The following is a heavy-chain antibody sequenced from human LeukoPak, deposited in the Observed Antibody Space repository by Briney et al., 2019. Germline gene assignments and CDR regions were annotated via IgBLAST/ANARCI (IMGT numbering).Heavy chain of an antibody. J-gene: IGHJ6*03. CDR1: GGSISSGDYY. CDR3: ASLGYSYPYVDYYYMDV. CDR2: IYYSGST. V-gene: IGHV4-30-4*01. Sequence: SQTLSLTCTVSGGSISSGDYYWSWIRQPPGKGLEWIGYIYYSGSTNYNPSLKSRVTISVDTSKNQFSLKLSSVTAADTAVYYCASLGYSYPYVDYYYMDVWGKGTTVTVSS. D-gene: IGHD5-18*01.